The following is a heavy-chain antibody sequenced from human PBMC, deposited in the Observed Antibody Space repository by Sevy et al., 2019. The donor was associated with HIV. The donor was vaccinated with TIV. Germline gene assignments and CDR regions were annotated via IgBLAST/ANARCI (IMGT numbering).Heavy chain of an antibody. CDR2: ISSDSSYI. V-gene: IGHV3-21*01. Sequence: GGSLRLSCAASAFTFSGYSMSWVRQAPGKGLEWVSSISSDSSYIYYADSVKGRFAISRDNAKNSLYLQMNSLRAEDTAVYYCAGDRGVGTSSYGLDVWGQGTTVTVSS. CDR1: AFTFSGYS. CDR3: AGDRGVGTSSYGLDV. J-gene: IGHJ6*02. D-gene: IGHD3-10*01.